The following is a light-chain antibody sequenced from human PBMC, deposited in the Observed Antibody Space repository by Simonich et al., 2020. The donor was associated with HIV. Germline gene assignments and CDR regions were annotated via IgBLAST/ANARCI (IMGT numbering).Light chain of an antibody. CDR3: QQYGSSPPYT. J-gene: IGKJ2*01. Sequence: IVLTPSPGTLSLSPGDSATLSCRTSQSVSSRDLAWYQQKPGQATRLLIYGASSRATGNPDRCRGSGSGTDFTLTISRLEPEDFAVYYCQQYGSSPPYTFGQGTKLEIK. CDR2: GAS. CDR1: QSVSSRD. V-gene: IGKV3-20*01.